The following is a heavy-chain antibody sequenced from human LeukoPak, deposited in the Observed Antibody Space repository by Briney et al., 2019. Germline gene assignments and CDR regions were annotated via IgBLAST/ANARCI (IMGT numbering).Heavy chain of an antibody. D-gene: IGHD3-3*01. CDR3: AKPDAKRNYDFWSATKNWFDP. Sequence: QSGGSLRLSCAASGFTFSSYAMSWVRQAPGKGLEWVSAISGSGGSTYYADSVKGRFTISRDSSKNTLYLQMNSLRAEDTAVYYCAKPDAKRNYDFWSATKNWFDPWGQGTLVTVSS. J-gene: IGHJ5*02. CDR2: ISGSGGST. CDR1: GFTFSSYA. V-gene: IGHV3-23*01.